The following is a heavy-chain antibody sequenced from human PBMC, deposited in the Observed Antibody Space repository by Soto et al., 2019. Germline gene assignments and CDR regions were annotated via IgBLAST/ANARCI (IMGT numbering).Heavy chain of an antibody. CDR1: GGSFSGYF. Sequence: ASETLSLTCAVYGGSFSGYFWIWIRRPPIKGLDWIGEINHSGSTNYNPSLKSRVTISVDTSKNQFSLKLSSVTAADTAVYYCARGGYGSGLNWFDPWGQGTLVTVS. J-gene: IGHJ5*02. CDR2: INHSGST. V-gene: IGHV4-34*01. D-gene: IGHD3-10*01. CDR3: ARGGYGSGLNWFDP.